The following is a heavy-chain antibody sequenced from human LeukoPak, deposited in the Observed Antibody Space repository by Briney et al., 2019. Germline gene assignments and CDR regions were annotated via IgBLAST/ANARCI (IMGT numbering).Heavy chain of an antibody. CDR2: ISSSSSYI. D-gene: IGHD2-15*01. Sequence: GGSLRLSCAASGFTFSSYSMNWVRQAPGKGLEWVSSISSSSSYIYYADSVKGRFTISRDNAKNSLYLQMNGLRAEDTAVYYCARDKCSGGSCYDYWGQGTLVTVSS. V-gene: IGHV3-21*01. CDR1: GFTFSSYS. J-gene: IGHJ4*02. CDR3: ARDKCSGGSCYDY.